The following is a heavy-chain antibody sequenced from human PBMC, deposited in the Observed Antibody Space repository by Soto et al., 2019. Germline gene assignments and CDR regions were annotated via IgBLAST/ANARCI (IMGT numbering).Heavy chain of an antibody. J-gene: IGHJ4*02. Sequence: VQLMQSGAEGTKPWSSVKFSCTASGGTFSSHSITWVRQAPGQGLEWMGGVISLFGTANYAHNFKDRVKITADQSTSTAYMELNSLRSADTAVYYCAREVGSGDFSAELLDWGPGTLVTVSS. CDR3: AREVGSGDFSAELLD. V-gene: IGHV1-69*01. CDR1: GGTFSSHS. D-gene: IGHD4-17*01. CDR2: VISLFGTA.